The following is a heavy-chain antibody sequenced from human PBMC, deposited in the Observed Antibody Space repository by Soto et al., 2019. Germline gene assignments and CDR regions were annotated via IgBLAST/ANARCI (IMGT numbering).Heavy chain of an antibody. J-gene: IGHJ4*02. CDR3: ARATQVTRKGYYFED. Sequence: PSETLSLTCIVSGGSISENFWTWIRQPPGKPLEYIGYIYDSLVTNYFPSFKSRIVISADKSKNQFSLSLRSVTAADTAVYYCARATQVTRKGYYFEDWGQGALVTVSS. D-gene: IGHD2-21*02. CDR2: IYDSLVT. V-gene: IGHV4-59*01. CDR1: GGSISENF.